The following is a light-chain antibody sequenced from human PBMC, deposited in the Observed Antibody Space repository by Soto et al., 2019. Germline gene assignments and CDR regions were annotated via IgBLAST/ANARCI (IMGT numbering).Light chain of an antibody. J-gene: IGKJ3*01. CDR2: AAS. Sequence: DIQMTQSPSSVSASVGDRVTITCRASLDISYLLAWYQQKAGRAPKLLIYAASTLEGGVPSRFSGSGSGTHFTLTISSLQPEDFATYHCQQANSFPFTFGPGTKVYMK. CDR3: QQANSFPFT. CDR1: LDISYL. V-gene: IGKV1-12*01.